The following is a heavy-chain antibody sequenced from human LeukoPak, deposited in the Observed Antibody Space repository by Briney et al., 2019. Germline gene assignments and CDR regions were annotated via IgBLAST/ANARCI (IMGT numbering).Heavy chain of an antibody. J-gene: IGHJ6*03. D-gene: IGHD6-6*01. V-gene: IGHV6-1*01. Sequence: SQTLSLTSAISGDSVSINSAAWNWLRQSPSRGLEGLGRTYYRSKWYNDYAVSVKSRITINPDTSKNQFSLQLNSVTPEDTAVYYCAREYSSSSDYYYYYYMDVWGKGTTVTVSS. CDR1: GDSVSINSAA. CDR2: TYYRSKWYN. CDR3: AREYSSSSDYYYYYYMDV.